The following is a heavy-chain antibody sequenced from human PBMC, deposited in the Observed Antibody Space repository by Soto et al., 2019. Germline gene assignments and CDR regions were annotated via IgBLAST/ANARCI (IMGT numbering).Heavy chain of an antibody. CDR2: TSWGDDK. V-gene: IGHV2-5*02. CDR3: AHRPGGYISGRDNGCFDY. CDR1: GFSFSTSQVG. D-gene: IGHD6-19*01. J-gene: IGHJ4*02. Sequence: QITLNESGPTLVKPTQTLTLTCTFSGFSFSTSQVGVGWIRQPPGKAQEWLALTSWGDDKRYSPSLRSRLTITKDTSKTQVVLTITHMDPVETATYCCAHRPGGYISGRDNGCFDYWGRGALVTVSS.